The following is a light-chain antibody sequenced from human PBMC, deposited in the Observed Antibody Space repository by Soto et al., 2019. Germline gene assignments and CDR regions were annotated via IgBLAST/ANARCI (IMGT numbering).Light chain of an antibody. CDR2: GAS. CDR3: QQYNT. CDR1: QSVSSSY. J-gene: IGKJ2*01. Sequence: EIVLTQSPGTLSLSPGERATLSCRASQSVSSSYLAWYQQKPGQAPRLLIYGASSRATVIPDRFSGSGSGTEFTLTISRLEPEDFAVYYCQQYNTFGQGTKLEIK. V-gene: IGKV3-20*01.